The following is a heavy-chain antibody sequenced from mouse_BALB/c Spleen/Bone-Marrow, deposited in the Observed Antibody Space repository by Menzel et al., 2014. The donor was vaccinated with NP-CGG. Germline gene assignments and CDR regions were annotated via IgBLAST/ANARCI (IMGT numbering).Heavy chain of an antibody. D-gene: IGHD6-5*01. Sequence: VTLKESGTVLARPGASVKMSCRASGYNFTNYWMHWVKQRPGQGLEWIGAIYPGNSDTSYSQKFKGKATLTAVTSASTAYMDLSGLTNEDSAVYYCTTYFYWGQGTLVIVSA. J-gene: IGHJ3*01. CDR1: GYNFTNYW. CDR3: TTYFY. CDR2: IYPGNSDT. V-gene: IGHV1-5*01.